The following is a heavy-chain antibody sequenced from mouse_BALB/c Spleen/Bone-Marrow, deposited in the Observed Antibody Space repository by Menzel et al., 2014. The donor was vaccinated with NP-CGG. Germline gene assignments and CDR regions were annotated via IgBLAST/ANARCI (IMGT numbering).Heavy chain of an antibody. V-gene: IGHV2-5*01. J-gene: IGHJ1*01. Sequence: VMLVESGPGLVQPSQRLSITCTVSGFSLXSYGVHWVRQSPGKGLEWLGVIWRGGSTGYNAAFMSRLSITKDNSKSQVFFKMNSLQADDTAIYYCAKNGNWYFDVWGAGTTVTVSS. CDR1: GFSLXSYG. D-gene: IGHD1-1*02. CDR2: IWRGGST. CDR3: AKNGNWYFDV.